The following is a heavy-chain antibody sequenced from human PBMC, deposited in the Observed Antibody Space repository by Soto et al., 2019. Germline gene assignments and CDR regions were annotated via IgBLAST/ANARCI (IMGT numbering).Heavy chain of an antibody. CDR3: ARQQPWAGFDY. D-gene: IGHD5-18*01. Sequence: QVQLQESGPGLVKPSETLSLTCTVSGGSVTSGTYYWSWIRQPPGKGLEWIGYIYHSGSANYNPSLKSRVTISVDTSKNQFSLKRNSVTAADAAVYYCARQQPWAGFDYWGQGTLVAVSS. V-gene: IGHV4-61*01. J-gene: IGHJ4*02. CDR2: IYHSGSA. CDR1: GGSVTSGTYY.